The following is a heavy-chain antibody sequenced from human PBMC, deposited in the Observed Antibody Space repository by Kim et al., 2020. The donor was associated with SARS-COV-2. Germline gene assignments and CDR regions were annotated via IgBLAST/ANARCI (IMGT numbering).Heavy chain of an antibody. J-gene: IGHJ4*02. D-gene: IGHD3-9*01. Sequence: GGSLRLSCAASGFTFSSYAMHWVRQAPGKGLEWVAVISYDGSNKYYADSVKGRFTISRDNSKNTLYLQMNSLRAEDTAVYYCARERLPLGYFDWLLCCWGQGTLVTVSS. CDR2: ISYDGSNK. V-gene: IGHV3-30*04. CDR1: GFTFSSYA. CDR3: ARERLPLGYFDWLLCC.